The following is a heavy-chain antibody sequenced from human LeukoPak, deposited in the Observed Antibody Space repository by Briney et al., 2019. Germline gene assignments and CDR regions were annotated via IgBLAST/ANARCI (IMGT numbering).Heavy chain of an antibody. CDR1: GFTFSSYG. CDR3: AVSRVGDSGDAFDI. Sequence: GGSLRLSCAAYGFTFSSYGMHWVRQAPGKGLEWVAVIWYDGSNKYYAASVKGRFTISRDNSKNTLYLQMNSLRAEDTAVYYCAVSRVGDSGDAFDIWGQGTMVTVSS. D-gene: IGHD4-17*01. V-gene: IGHV3-33*01. CDR2: IWYDGSNK. J-gene: IGHJ3*02.